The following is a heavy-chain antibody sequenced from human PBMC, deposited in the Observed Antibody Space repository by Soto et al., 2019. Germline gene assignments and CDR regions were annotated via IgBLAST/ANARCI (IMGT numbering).Heavy chain of an antibody. V-gene: IGHV1-24*01. CDR1: GYTLTELS. CDR2: FDPEDGET. D-gene: IGHD1-20*01. CDR3: ATRALTGTPYGMDV. Sequence: QVQLVQSGAEVKKPGASVKVSCKVSGYTLTELSMHWVRQAPGKGLEWMGGFDPEDGETSYAEKFQGRVTMTEHTSTDTAYMELSCLRSEDTDVYYCATRALTGTPYGMDVWGQGTTVTVSS. J-gene: IGHJ6*02.